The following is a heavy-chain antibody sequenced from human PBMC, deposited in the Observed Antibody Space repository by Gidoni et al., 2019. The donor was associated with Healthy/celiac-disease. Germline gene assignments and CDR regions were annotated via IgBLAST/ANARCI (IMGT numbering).Heavy chain of an antibody. CDR2: IYTSGST. J-gene: IGHJ5*02. V-gene: IGHV4-61*02. D-gene: IGHD6-13*01. CDR1: GGSISSGSYY. Sequence: QVQLQESGPGLVKPSQTLSLTCTVPGGSISSGSYYWSWIRQPAGKGLEWIGRIYTSGSTNYNPSLKSRVTISVDTSKNQFSLKLSSVTAADTAVYYCARALAAAGAGGWFDPWGQGTLVTVSS. CDR3: ARALAAAGAGGWFDP.